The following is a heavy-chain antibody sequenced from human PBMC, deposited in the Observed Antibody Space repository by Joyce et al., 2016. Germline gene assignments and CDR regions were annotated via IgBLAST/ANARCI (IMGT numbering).Heavy chain of an antibody. CDR2: IFYSGST. CDR3: ARGFRRFDA. V-gene: IGHV4-59*01. CDR1: GGSISSYY. Sequence: QVQLQESGPGLVKPSETLSLTCTVSGGSISSYYWSWIRQPPVKGLEWIGYIFYSGSTNYNPSVESRVTISLDTSKNQFSLKLSSVTAADTAVYYCARGFRRFDAWGQGILVTVSS. J-gene: IGHJ5*02.